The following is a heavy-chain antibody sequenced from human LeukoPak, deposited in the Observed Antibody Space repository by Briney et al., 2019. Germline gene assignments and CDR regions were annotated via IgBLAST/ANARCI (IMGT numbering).Heavy chain of an antibody. Sequence: GGALTLSRTSSGVTLGDYAMSWVRQAPAKGLDWVGFIRSKAYGGTTEYAASVTGRFTISRDDSKSIAYLQMNSLKTEDTAVYYCTRSGDATRGYSGYDSDYWGQGTLVTVSS. CDR2: IRSKAYGGTT. V-gene: IGHV3-49*04. D-gene: IGHD5-12*01. CDR1: GVTLGDYA. CDR3: TRSGDATRGYSGYDSDY. J-gene: IGHJ4*02.